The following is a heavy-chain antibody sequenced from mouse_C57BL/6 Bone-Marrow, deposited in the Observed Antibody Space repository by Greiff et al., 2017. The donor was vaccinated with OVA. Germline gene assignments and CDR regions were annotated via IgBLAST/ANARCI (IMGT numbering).Heavy chain of an antibody. D-gene: IGHD2-3*01. J-gene: IGHJ2*01. CDR3: ARGGWLLPYYFDY. Sequence: EVMLVESGGGLVKPGGSLKLSCAASGFTFSSYAMSWVRQTPEKRLEWVATISDGGSYTYYPDTVKGRFTISRDNAKNNLYLQMSHLKSEDTAMYYCARGGWLLPYYFDYWGQGTTLTVSS. CDR2: ISDGGSYT. V-gene: IGHV5-4*03. CDR1: GFTFSSYA.